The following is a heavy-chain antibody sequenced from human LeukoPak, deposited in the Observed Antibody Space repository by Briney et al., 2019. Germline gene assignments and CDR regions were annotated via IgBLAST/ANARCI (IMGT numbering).Heavy chain of an antibody. J-gene: IGHJ3*02. CDR3: AKDTSEQWLGAFVI. Sequence: GGSLRLSCAASGFTFDDYAMHWVRQAPGKGLEWVSGISWNSGSIGYADSVKGRFTISRDNAKNSLYLQMNSLRAEDTALYYCAKDTSEQWLGAFVIWGQGTMVTVSS. V-gene: IGHV3-9*01. CDR2: ISWNSGSI. D-gene: IGHD6-19*01. CDR1: GFTFDDYA.